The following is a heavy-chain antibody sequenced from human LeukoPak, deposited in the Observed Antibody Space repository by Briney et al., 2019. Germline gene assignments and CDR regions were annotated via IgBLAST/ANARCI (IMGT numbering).Heavy chain of an antibody. D-gene: IGHD3-22*01. CDR2: IYYSGST. CDR1: GGSISSSSYY. Sequence: PSETLSLTCTVSGGSISSSSYYWGWIRQPPGKGLEWIGSIYYSGSTYYNPSLKSRVTISVDTSKNQFSLKLSSVTAADTAVYYCARGSYYDSSGVQHWGQGTLVTVSS. CDR3: ARGSYYDSSGVQH. V-gene: IGHV4-39*07. J-gene: IGHJ1*01.